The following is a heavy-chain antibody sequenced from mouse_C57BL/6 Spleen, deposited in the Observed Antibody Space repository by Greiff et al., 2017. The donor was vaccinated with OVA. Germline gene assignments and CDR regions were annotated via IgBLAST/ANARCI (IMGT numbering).Heavy chain of an antibody. J-gene: IGHJ4*01. CDR2: INPNNGGT. CDR3: ARRGGLREAMDY. D-gene: IGHD2-4*01. V-gene: IGHV1-26*01. Sequence: VQLQQSGPELVKPGASVKISCKASGYTFTDYYMNWVKQSHGKSLEWIGDINPNNGGTSYNQKFKGKATLTVDKSSSTAYMELRSLTSEDSAVYYCARRGGLREAMDYWGQGTSVTVAS. CDR1: GYTFTDYY.